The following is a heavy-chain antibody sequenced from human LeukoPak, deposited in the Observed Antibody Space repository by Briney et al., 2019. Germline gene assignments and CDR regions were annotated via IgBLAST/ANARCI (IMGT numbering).Heavy chain of an antibody. CDR3: ARGGGAQFDP. V-gene: IGHV4-59*12. J-gene: IGHJ5*02. D-gene: IGHD4-23*01. Sequence: KPSESLSLTCTVSGGSISSYYWSWIRQPPGNGLEWIGYIYYSGSTNYNPSLESRVTISVDTSKTQFCMQLSSVPAADTAVYYCARGGGAQFDPWGQGTLVTVSS. CDR2: IYYSGST. CDR1: GGSISSYY.